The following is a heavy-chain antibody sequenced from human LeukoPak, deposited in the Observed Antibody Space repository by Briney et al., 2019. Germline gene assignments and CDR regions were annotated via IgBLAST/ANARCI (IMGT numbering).Heavy chain of an antibody. CDR3: ATYRQVLLPFES. CDR1: GFTFDDYD. CDR2: INWNGGST. V-gene: IGHV3-20*04. J-gene: IGHJ4*02. Sequence: GGSLRLSCAASGFTFDDYDMSWVRQAPGKGLEWVSGINWNGGSTRYADSVKGRFTISRDNAKNSLYLQMNSLRAEDTAIYYCATYRQVLLPFESWGQGTLVTVSS. D-gene: IGHD2-8*02.